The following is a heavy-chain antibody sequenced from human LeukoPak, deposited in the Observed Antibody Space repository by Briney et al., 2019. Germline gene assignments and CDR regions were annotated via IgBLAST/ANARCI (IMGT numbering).Heavy chain of an antibody. CDR3: ARRGMAAAAGTEY. J-gene: IGHJ4*02. V-gene: IGHV4-39*01. Sequence: SETLSLTCTVSGGSISSSSYYWGWIRQPPGKGLEWFGSIYYSGSTYYNPSLKSRVTISVDTSKNQFSLKLSSVTAADTAVYYCARRGMAAAAGTEYWGQGTLVTVSS. D-gene: IGHD6-13*01. CDR2: IYYSGST. CDR1: GGSISSSSYY.